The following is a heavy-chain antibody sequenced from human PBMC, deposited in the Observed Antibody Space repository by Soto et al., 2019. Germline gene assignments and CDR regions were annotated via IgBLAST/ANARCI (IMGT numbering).Heavy chain of an antibody. D-gene: IGHD5-12*01. CDR1: GFTISGLW. V-gene: IGHV3-74*01. Sequence: EVQLVESGGGLVQPGGSLRLSCVASGFTISGLWMHWVRRAPEKGLVWVSRINSDGSRTSYGDSVKGRFTISRDNAKNTLYLQMNSLRAEDTAMYYCARDLTHGGYPPDAYWGQGTLVTVSS. CDR3: ARDLTHGGYPPDAY. J-gene: IGHJ4*02. CDR2: INSDGSRT.